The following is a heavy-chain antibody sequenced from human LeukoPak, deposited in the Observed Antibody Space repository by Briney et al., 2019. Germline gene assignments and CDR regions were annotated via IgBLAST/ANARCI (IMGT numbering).Heavy chain of an antibody. CDR1: GFTVSSNY. CDR3: ARDLTAYFDY. D-gene: IGHD3-16*01. CDR2: IYSGGST. Sequence: PGGSLRLSCAASGFTVSSNYMSWVRQAPGKGLEWVSVIYSGGSTYYADSVKGRFTISRDNSKKTLYFQMNSLRAEDTAVYYCARDLTAYFDYWGQGTLVTVSS. V-gene: IGHV3-66*01. J-gene: IGHJ4*02.